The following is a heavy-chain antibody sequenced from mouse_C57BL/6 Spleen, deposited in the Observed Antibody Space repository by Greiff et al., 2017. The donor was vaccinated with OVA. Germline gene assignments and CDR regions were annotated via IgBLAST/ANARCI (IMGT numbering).Heavy chain of an antibody. CDR1: GFNIKDYY. D-gene: IGHD1-1*01. V-gene: IGHV14-1*01. CDR3: TTDYGSSLWFAY. CDR2: IDPEDGDT. Sequence: VHVKQSGAELVRPGASVKLSCTASGFNIKDYYMHWVKQRPEQGLEWIGRIDPEDGDTEYAPKFQGKATMTADTSSNTAYLQLSSLTSEDTAVYYCTTDYGSSLWFAYWGQGTLVTVSA. J-gene: IGHJ3*01.